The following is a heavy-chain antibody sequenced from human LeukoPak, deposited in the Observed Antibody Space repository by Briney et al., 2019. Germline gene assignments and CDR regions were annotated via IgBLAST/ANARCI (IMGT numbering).Heavy chain of an antibody. Sequence: SETLSLTCTVSGGSISSYYWSWIRQPPGKGPEWIWYIYYSGSTNYNPSLKSRVTISVDTSKNQFSLKLSSVTAADTAVYYCARDNWNYGSSMDVWGQGTTVTVSS. J-gene: IGHJ6*02. CDR2: IYYSGST. CDR1: GGSISSYY. D-gene: IGHD1-7*01. CDR3: ARDNWNYGSSMDV. V-gene: IGHV4-59*01.